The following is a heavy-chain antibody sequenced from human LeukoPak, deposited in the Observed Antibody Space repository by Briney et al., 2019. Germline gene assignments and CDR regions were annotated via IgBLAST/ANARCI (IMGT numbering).Heavy chain of an antibody. D-gene: IGHD3-22*01. J-gene: IGHJ3*02. CDR2: IYPDDSDT. V-gene: IGHV5-51*01. Sequence: GESLKISCKGSGYSFTSYWIGWVRQMPGKGLEWMGIIYPDDSDTRYSPSFQGQVTISVDKSISTAYLQWSSLKASDTAMYYCARLSRAGYYYDGSGPSGAFDIWGQGTMVTVSS. CDR3: ARLSRAGYYYDGSGPSGAFDI. CDR1: GYSFTSYW.